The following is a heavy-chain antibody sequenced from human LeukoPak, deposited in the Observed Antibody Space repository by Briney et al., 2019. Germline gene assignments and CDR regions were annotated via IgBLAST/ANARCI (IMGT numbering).Heavy chain of an antibody. Sequence: ASETLSLTCTVSGGSISSYYWSWLREPPGKGLEWIGNIYYSGSTNYNPSLKSRVTISVDTSKNQFSLTLTSVTAADTAVYYCAREAPYYYMAVWGKGSTATVSS. CDR2: IYYSGST. CDR3: AREAPYYYMAV. CDR1: GGSISSYY. J-gene: IGHJ6*03. V-gene: IGHV4-59*01.